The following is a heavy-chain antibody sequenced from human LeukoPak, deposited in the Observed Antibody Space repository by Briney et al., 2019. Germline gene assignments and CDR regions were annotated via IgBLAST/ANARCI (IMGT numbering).Heavy chain of an antibody. D-gene: IGHD6-19*01. Sequence: SVKVSCKASGGTFSSYAISWVRQAPGQGLEWMGGIIPIFGTANYAQKFQGRVTITADKSTSTAYMELSSLRSEDTAVYYCARDDSNGSGWEYYFDYWGQGTLVTVSS. V-gene: IGHV1-69*06. CDR3: ARDDSNGSGWEYYFDY. J-gene: IGHJ4*02. CDR2: IIPIFGTA. CDR1: GGTFSSYA.